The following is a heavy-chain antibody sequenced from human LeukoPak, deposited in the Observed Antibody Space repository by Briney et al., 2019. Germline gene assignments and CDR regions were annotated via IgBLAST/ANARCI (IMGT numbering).Heavy chain of an antibody. Sequence: PGGSLRLSCAASGFTFSSYSMNWVRQAPGKGLEWVSSISSSSSYIHYADSVKGRFTISRDNAKNSLYLQMNSLRAEDTAVYYCARGPFDYDSSGYYRPAGYWGQGTLVTVSS. CDR2: ISSSSSYI. CDR3: ARGPFDYDSSGYYRPAGY. J-gene: IGHJ4*02. CDR1: GFTFSSYS. D-gene: IGHD3-22*01. V-gene: IGHV3-21*01.